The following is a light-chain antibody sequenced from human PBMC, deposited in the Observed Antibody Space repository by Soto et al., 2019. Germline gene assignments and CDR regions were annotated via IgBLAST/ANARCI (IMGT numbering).Light chain of an antibody. CDR1: QSISSW. Sequence: DIQMTQSPSTLSASLGDRVTITCRASQSISSWLAWYQQKPGKAPKLLIYKASSLESGVPSRFSGSGSGTEVTLTISSLQPDDFAIYYCQQYKSFSLTFGGGTKVEIK. V-gene: IGKV1-5*03. CDR3: QQYKSFSLT. CDR2: KAS. J-gene: IGKJ4*01.